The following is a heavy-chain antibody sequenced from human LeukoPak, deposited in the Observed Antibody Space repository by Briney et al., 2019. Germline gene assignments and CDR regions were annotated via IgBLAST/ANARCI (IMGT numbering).Heavy chain of an antibody. CDR3: ARDWYSSTWYYIDN. V-gene: IGHV4-4*07. Sequence: SETLSLTCTVSGGSISSYYWNWIRQPAGKGLEWIGRIDTSGSTNYNPSLKSRVTMSVDTSRNQFSLKLSSVTAVDTAVYYCARDWYSSTWYYIDNWGQGTLVTVSS. D-gene: IGHD2-2*01. CDR1: GGSISSYY. CDR2: IDTSGST. J-gene: IGHJ4*02.